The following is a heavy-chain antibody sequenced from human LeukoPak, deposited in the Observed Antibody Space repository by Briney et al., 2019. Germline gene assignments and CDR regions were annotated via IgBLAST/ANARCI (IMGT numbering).Heavy chain of an antibody. CDR3: ARGDYGGNENFDY. V-gene: IGHV1-69*13. CDR2: IIPVFGTA. J-gene: IGHJ4*02. Sequence: ASVKVSCKASGGTFRSYAISWVRQAPGQGLEWMGGIIPVFGTANYAQKFQGRVTITADESTSTAYMELSSLRSEDTAVYYCARGDYGGNENFDYWGQGTLVTVSS. CDR1: GGTFRSYA. D-gene: IGHD4-23*01.